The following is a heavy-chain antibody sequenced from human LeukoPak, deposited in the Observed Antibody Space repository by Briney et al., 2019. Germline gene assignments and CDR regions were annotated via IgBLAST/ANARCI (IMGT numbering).Heavy chain of an antibody. Sequence: PGGSLRLSCAASGFSFSSYSMNWVRQAPGKGLEWVSSITSASSYIYYADSVKGRFTISRDNAKNSLYLQMNSLRAKDTAVYFCARDAVAGGRWGQGTLVTVSS. CDR1: GFSFSSYS. D-gene: IGHD2-21*01. J-gene: IGHJ4*02. CDR2: ITSASSYI. CDR3: ARDAVAGGR. V-gene: IGHV3-21*01.